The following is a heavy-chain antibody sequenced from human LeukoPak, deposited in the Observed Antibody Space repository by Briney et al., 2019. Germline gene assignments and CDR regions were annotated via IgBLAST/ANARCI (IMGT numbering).Heavy chain of an antibody. V-gene: IGHV3-7*01. D-gene: IGHD1-26*01. CDR1: GFAFSSYW. CDR2: IKQDGREK. CDR3: ARDQVGATPFDY. Sequence: SGGSLRLSCAASGFAFSSYWMSWVRQAPGKGLEWVANIKQDGREKYYVDSVKGRFTISRDNAKNSLYLQMNSLRAEDTAVYYCARDQVGATPFDYWAREPWSPSPQ. J-gene: IGHJ4*02.